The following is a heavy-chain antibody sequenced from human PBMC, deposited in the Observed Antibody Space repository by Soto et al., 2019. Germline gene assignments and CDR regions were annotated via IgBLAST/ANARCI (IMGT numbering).Heavy chain of an antibody. CDR2: ITPIFGTA. D-gene: IGHD3-16*02. CDR1: GGTFSSYA. J-gene: IGHJ4*02. Sequence: QVQLVQSGAEVKKPGSSVKVSCKASGGTFSSYAISWVRQAPGQGLEWMGGITPIFGTANYAQKFQGRVTMTADDSTSTAYMEIGSLRSEDTPVYYCARTHYEYVWGSCRQLDYWGQGTLVTVSS. V-gene: IGHV1-69*12. CDR3: ARTHYEYVWGSCRQLDY.